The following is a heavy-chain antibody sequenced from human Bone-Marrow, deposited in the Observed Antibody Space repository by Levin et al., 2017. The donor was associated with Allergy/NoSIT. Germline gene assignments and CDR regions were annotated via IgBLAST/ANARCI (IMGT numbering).Heavy chain of an antibody. D-gene: IGHD1-1*01. V-gene: IGHV1-18*01. Sequence: ASVKVSCKASGYIFTNYGITWVRQAPGQGLEWMGWINTYRGNTNYAPKVQDRVTLTTDTSTRTAYMELRSLRSEDTAVYYCAREKDPSNDWNGEDFWGQGTLVTVSS. CDR3: AREKDPSNDWNGEDF. CDR1: GYIFTNYG. CDR2: INTYRGNT. J-gene: IGHJ4*02.